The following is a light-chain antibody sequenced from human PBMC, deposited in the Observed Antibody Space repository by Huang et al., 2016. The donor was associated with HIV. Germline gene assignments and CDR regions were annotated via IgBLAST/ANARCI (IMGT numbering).Light chain of an antibody. Sequence: EIVMTQSPATLSVSPGERPTLSCRASQSVSTNLAWYQQKAGQAPRLLMYGTSTRATGVPARFSGSGSGTEVTLTISSLQSEDFAVYYCQQYNNWPPLTFGGGTRVEIK. J-gene: IGKJ4*01. V-gene: IGKV3-15*01. CDR3: QQYNNWPPLT. CDR1: QSVSTN. CDR2: GTS.